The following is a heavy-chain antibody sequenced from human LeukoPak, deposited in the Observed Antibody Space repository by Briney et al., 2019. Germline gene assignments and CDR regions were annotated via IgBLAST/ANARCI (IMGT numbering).Heavy chain of an antibody. CDR3: ARGGTTVTPGLLWFDP. D-gene: IGHD4-17*01. CDR2: IYYSGST. CDR1: GGSISSHY. J-gene: IGHJ5*02. Sequence: PSETLSLTCSVSGGSISSHYWSWIRQPPGKGLEWIGYIYYSGSTKYNPSLKSRVTISVDTSKNQFSLKLSSVTAADMAVYYCARGGTTVTPGLLWFDPWGQGTLVTVSS. V-gene: IGHV4-59*11.